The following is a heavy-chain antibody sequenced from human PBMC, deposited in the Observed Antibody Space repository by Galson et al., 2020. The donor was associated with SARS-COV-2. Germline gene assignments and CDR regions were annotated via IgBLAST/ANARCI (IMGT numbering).Heavy chain of an antibody. V-gene: IGHV1-18*04. J-gene: IGHJ4*02. Sequence: ASAKLSCKPSGYTFINYDITCVRQAPGQGLECMGWTSTYNGDTNYAEKIQGRVTMTADTSTTTAHMELRNLRPDDTALYYCATGHLGDLDFWGQGTLVTVSS. CDR3: ATGHLGDLDF. CDR1: GYTFINYD. CDR2: TSTYNGDT.